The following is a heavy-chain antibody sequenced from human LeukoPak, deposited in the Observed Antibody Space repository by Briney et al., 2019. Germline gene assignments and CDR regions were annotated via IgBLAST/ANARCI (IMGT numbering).Heavy chain of an antibody. J-gene: IGHJ4*02. CDR1: GYTFTSYY. D-gene: IGHD3-10*01. CDR2: INPSGGST. Sequence: GASVKVSCKASGYTFTSYYMHWVRQAPGQGLEWMGIINPSGGSTSYAQKLQGRVTMTRDTSTNTVYTELSSLRSDDTAVYYCARDYYGGHNLYNFDLWGQGTRVIVSS. CDR3: ARDYYGGHNLYNFDL. V-gene: IGHV1-46*01.